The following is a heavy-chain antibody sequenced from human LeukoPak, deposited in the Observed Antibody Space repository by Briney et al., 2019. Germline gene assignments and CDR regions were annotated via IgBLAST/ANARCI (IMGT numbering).Heavy chain of an antibody. Sequence: SETLSLTCAVSGNSVSSDDHFWSWIPQPPGRGLEWIGYIYHRGSTSYNPSLRSRVTVSLDKSRNQFSLTLYSVTAADTAVYYCARAPFDILTGYFLFDSWGQGTLITVSS. CDR3: ARAPFDILTGYFLFDS. J-gene: IGHJ4*02. D-gene: IGHD3-9*01. CDR2: IYHRGST. CDR1: GNSVSSDDHF. V-gene: IGHV4-30-2*01.